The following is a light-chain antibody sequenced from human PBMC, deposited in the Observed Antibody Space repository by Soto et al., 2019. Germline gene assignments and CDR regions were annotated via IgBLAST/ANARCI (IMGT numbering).Light chain of an antibody. CDR1: SSNIGAGYD. V-gene: IGLV1-40*01. CDR3: QSYDSSLSGSV. J-gene: IGLJ2*01. CDR2: GNI. Sequence: QSVLTQAPSVSGAPGQRVTISCIGSSSNIGAGYDVHWYQQLPGTAPKLLIYGNINRPSGVPDRFSGSKSGTSASLAITGLQAEDEADYYCQSYDSSLSGSVFGGGTKLTVL.